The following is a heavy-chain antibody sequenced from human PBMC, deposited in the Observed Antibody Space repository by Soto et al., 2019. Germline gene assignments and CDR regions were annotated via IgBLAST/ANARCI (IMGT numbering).Heavy chain of an antibody. CDR3: ARLPDIVVVPAASDYYGMDV. CDR1: GYSFTSHW. D-gene: IGHD2-2*01. J-gene: IGHJ6*02. CDR2: IYPGDSDT. Sequence: GESLKISCKGSGYSFTSHWIGWVRQMPGKGLEWMGIIYPGDSDTRYSPSFQGQVTISADKSISTAYLQWSSLKASDTAMYYCARLPDIVVVPAASDYYGMDVWGQGTTVTVSS. V-gene: IGHV5-51*01.